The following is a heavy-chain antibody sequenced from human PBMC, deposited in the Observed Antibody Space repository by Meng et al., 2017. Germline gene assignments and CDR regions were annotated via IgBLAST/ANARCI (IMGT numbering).Heavy chain of an antibody. CDR1: GGSFSGYY. V-gene: IGHV4-34*01. Sequence: QGQLPQWGAGLLKPSAPLSPPCAVYGGSFSGYYWSWIRQPTGKGLEWIGEINHSGSTNYNPSLKSRVTISVDTSKNQFSLKLSSVTAADTAVYYCARRGIAARPFYYWGQGTLVTVSS. CDR2: INHSGST. J-gene: IGHJ4*02. CDR3: ARRGIAARPFYY. D-gene: IGHD6-6*01.